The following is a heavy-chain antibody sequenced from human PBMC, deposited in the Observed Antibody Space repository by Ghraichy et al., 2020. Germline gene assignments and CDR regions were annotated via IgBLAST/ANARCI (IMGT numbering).Heavy chain of an antibody. CDR3: ARDNIALVTVSAASLFDS. CDR1: GGSFSGYF. J-gene: IGHJ4*02. V-gene: IGHV4-34*01. CDR2: IDHTGST. D-gene: IGHD2-2*01. Sequence: SETLSLTCAVYGGSFSGYFWCWIRQPPGKGLEWIGDIDHTGSTNYNPSLRSRVSISLDRSKTQLSLKVTAVTAADTAVYFCARDNIALVTVSAASLFDSWGQGTLVTVSS.